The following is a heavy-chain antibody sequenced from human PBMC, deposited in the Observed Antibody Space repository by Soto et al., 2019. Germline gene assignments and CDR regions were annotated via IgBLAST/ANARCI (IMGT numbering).Heavy chain of an antibody. D-gene: IGHD2-15*01. CDR2: VHYSGNT. CDR1: GYSISSGYH. J-gene: IGHJ5*02. CDR3: ARQDRVVAEGRWFDP. V-gene: IGHV4-38-2*02. Sequence: LSLTCTVSGYSISSGYHWAWIRQPPGKGLEWLGSVHYSGNTYHNPSLKSRLTISVDKSKNQFPLNLSSVTAADTAVYYCARQDRVVAEGRWFDPWGQGTLVTVSS.